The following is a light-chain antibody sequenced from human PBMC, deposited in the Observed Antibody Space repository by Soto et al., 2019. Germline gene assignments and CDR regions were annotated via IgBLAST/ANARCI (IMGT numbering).Light chain of an antibody. CDR1: QSISSY. J-gene: IGKJ1*01. Sequence: EIQMAQSPSAVSASVGDRFSVSCRASQSISSYLNWYQQKPGKAPKLLIYAASSLQSGVPSRFSGSGSGTDFTLTISSLQPEDFATYSCQQSYSTPRTFGQGTKVDIK. CDR2: AAS. CDR3: QQSYSTPRT. V-gene: IGKV1-39*01.